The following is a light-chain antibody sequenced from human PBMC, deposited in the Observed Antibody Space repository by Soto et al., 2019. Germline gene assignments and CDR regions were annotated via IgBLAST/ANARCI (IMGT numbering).Light chain of an antibody. CDR1: QGIRND. J-gene: IGKJ1*01. V-gene: IGKV1-6*02. CDR3: LQDYNYPRT. Sequence: AIQMTQSPSSLSASVGDRVTITCRASQGIRNDLGWYQHKPGEAPKLLIYAASSLQSGVPSRFSGSGSGTDFTPTISSLQPEDFATYYCLQDYNYPRTFGQGTKVEIK. CDR2: AAS.